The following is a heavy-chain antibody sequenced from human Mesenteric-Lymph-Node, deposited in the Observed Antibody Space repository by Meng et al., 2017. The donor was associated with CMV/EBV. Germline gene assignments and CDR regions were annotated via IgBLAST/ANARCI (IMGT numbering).Heavy chain of an antibody. Sequence: GESLKISRAASGFTFSSYEMNWVRQAPGTGLEWVSYISSSGSTIYYADSVKGRFTISRDNAKNSLYLQMNSLRAEDTAVYYCARDPKLGATRGWFDPWGQGTLVTVSS. CDR2: ISSSGSTI. D-gene: IGHD1-26*01. J-gene: IGHJ5*02. CDR1: GFTFSSYE. V-gene: IGHV3-48*03. CDR3: ARDPKLGATRGWFDP.